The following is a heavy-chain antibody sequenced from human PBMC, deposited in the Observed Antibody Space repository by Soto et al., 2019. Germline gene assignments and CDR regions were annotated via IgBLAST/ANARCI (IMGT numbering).Heavy chain of an antibody. CDR1: GYTFTAHS. CDR2: IIVSHDRP. J-gene: IGHJ4*02. D-gene: IGHD2-8*01. Sequence: VQLVQSGTEVKEPGASVRVSCKASGYTFTAHSLHWARQAPGQGLEWMGWIIVSHDRPRYAPQFQGRLTFETDRIGTTAYMHLARLAPEDTAVYFCAREQDDGVPGDYWGQGAPVVVSS. V-gene: IGHV1-3*01. CDR3: AREQDDGVPGDY.